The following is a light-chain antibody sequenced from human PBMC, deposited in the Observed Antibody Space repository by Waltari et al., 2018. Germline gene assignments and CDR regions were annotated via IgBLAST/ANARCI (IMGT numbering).Light chain of an antibody. J-gene: IGLJ2*01. V-gene: IGLV2-23*01. CDR2: EGT. CDR1: SSDVGRYYL. CDR3: CSYAHSSRVV. Sequence: QSALTQPASVSGSPGQSITISCTGPSSDVGRYYLVPWSQHYPGKAPKRMIYEGTKRPSGVSNRFSGSKSGNTASLTISGLQAEDEADYHCCSYAHSSRVVFGGGTKVTVL.